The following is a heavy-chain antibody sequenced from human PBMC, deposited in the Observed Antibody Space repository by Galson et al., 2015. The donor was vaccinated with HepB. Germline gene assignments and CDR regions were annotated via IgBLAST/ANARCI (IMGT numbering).Heavy chain of an antibody. CDR3: ARRAGQLLGDI. CDR2: IYDSGST. Sequence: ETLSLTCTVSGGSMSSYYWSWIRQPPGKGLEWIGYIYDSGSTNYNPSLKSRATISVDTSKNQFSLKLSSVTAADTAVYYCARRAGQLLGDIWGQGTTVTVSS. CDR1: GGSMSSYY. D-gene: IGHD5-18*01. J-gene: IGHJ3*02. V-gene: IGHV4-59*08.